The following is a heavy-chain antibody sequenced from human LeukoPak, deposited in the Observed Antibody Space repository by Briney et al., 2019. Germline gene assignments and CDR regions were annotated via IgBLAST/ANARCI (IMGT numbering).Heavy chain of an antibody. V-gene: IGHV4-59*11. CDR1: GGSITSHY. Sequence: SETLSLTCTVSGGSITSHYWTWIRQPPGRGLEWIGDISCSGSTNYNPSLKSRVTISVDTSKNRFSLKLSSVTAADTAVYYWGRDVLVGYFSYDYRDVGGIGPTVTVS. CDR3: GRDVLVGYFSYDYRDV. D-gene: IGHD2-15*01. J-gene: IGHJ6*03. CDR2: ISCSGST.